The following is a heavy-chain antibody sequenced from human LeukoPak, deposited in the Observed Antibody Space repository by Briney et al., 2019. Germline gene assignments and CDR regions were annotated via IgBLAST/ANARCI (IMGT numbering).Heavy chain of an antibody. D-gene: IGHD1-26*01. V-gene: IGHV4-59*08. J-gene: IGHJ4*02. Sequence: SETLSLTCTVSGGSMSSYYWSWIRQPPGKGLEWIGYIYYSGSTNYNPSLKSRVTISVDTSKNQFSLKLSSVTAADTAVYYCARRIVGALPYFDYWGQGTLVTVSS. CDR2: IYYSGST. CDR1: GGSMSSYY. CDR3: ARRIVGALPYFDY.